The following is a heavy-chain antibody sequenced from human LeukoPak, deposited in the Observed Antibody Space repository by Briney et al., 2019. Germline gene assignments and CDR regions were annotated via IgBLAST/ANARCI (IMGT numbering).Heavy chain of an antibody. V-gene: IGHV3-21*01. J-gene: IGHJ4*02. Sequence: PGGSLRLSCAASGFTFSSYNMNWVRQAPGKGLEWVSSISSSSSNIYYADSVKGRFTISRDNAKNSLYLQMSSLRAEDTAVYYCAKDSYLLRSYYDYWGQGTLVTVSS. D-gene: IGHD2/OR15-2a*01. CDR3: AKDSYLLRSYYDY. CDR1: GFTFSSYN. CDR2: ISSSSSNI.